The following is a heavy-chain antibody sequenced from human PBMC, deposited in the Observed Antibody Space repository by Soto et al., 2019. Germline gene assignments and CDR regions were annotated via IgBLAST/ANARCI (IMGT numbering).Heavy chain of an antibody. CDR2: VYYSGST. V-gene: IGHV4-59*01. J-gene: IGHJ4*02. Sequence: SETLSLTCTVSGDSISGFYWSWIRQPPGKGLEWIGYVYYSGSTKYNPSLQSRVTTSVDTSKNQFSLKLGSVTPADTAVYYCAREYYYGSESFFDYWGQGTLVTVSS. D-gene: IGHD3-10*01. CDR3: AREYYYGSESFFDY. CDR1: GDSISGFY.